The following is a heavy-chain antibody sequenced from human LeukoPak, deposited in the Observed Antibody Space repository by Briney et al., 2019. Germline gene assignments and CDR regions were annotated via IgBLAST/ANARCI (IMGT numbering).Heavy chain of an antibody. CDR2: IYYSGST. D-gene: IGHD3-22*01. CDR1: GGSISSYY. V-gene: IGHV4-59*01. J-gene: IGHJ4*02. CDR3: ARSDYYDSSGYGAFDY. Sequence: KTSETLSLTCTVSGGSISSYYWSWIRQPPGKGLEWIGYIYYSGSTNYNPSLKSRVTISVDTSKNQFSLKLSSVTAADTAVYYCARSDYYDSSGYGAFDYWGQGTLVTASS.